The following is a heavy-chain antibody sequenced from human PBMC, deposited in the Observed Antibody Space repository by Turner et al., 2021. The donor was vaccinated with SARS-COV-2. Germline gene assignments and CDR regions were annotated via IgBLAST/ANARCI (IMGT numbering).Heavy chain of an antibody. D-gene: IGHD3-10*01. Sequence: VQLVQSGAEVNKPGSSVMVSCKASGGTFSSYPITWVRQAPGQGLEWMGRIIPILGIANYAEKFQGRVTITEDKYTSKAYMELSSLRSEDTAVYYCARINSGGFDYWGRGTLVTVSS. CDR1: GGTFSSYP. CDR2: IIPILGIA. V-gene: IGHV1-69*04. CDR3: ARINSGGFDY. J-gene: IGHJ4*02.